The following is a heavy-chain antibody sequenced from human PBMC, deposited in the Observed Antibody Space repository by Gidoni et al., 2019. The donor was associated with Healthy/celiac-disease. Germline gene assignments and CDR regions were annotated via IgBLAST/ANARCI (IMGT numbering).Heavy chain of an antibody. D-gene: IGHD2-15*01. CDR1: GFTFSGYA. CDR2: ISGSGGST. Sequence: EVQLLESGGGLVQPGGSLRLSCAASGFTFSGYAMSWVRQATGKGLEWVSAISGSGGSTYYADSVKGRFTISRDNSKNTLYLQMNSLRAEDTAVYYCAKDQRRWYLPPKCDCWGQGTLVTVSS. J-gene: IGHJ4*02. V-gene: IGHV3-23*01. CDR3: AKDQRRWYLPPKCDC.